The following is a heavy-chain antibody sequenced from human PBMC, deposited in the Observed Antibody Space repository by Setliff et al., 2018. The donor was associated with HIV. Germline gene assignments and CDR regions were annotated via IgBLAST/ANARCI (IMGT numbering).Heavy chain of an antibody. V-gene: IGHV3-21*01. CDR1: GFTFLSST. J-gene: IGHJ4*02. Sequence: RLSCPVSGFTFLSSTMNWVRQAPGKGLEWVASISSSGSYIHYADSLKGRFTISRDNAKNSQYLLMSDLRAEDTAVYYCAAVFTGEPGRSLDYWGQGTPVTVSS. CDR2: ISSSGSYI. D-gene: IGHD1-26*01. CDR3: AAVFTGEPGRSLDY.